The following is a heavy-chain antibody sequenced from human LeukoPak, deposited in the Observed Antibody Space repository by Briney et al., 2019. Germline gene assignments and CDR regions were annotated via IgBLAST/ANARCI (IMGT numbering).Heavy chain of an antibody. CDR1: GGSISSYY. D-gene: IGHD2-15*01. J-gene: IGHJ4*02. CDR3: GRVYCSGGSCPIDY. V-gene: IGHV4-59*01. Sequence: KPSETLSLTCTVSGGSISSYYWSWIRQPPGKGLEWIGYIYYSGSTNYNPSLKSRVTISVDTSKNQFSLKLSSVTAADTAVYYCGRVYCSGGSCPIDYWGKGTLVTVSS. CDR2: IYYSGST.